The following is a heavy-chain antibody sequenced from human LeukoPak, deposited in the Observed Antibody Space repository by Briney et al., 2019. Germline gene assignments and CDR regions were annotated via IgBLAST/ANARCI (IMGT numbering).Heavy chain of an antibody. J-gene: IGHJ4*02. CDR1: GFTFSSYA. D-gene: IGHD4-17*01. Sequence: GGSLRLSCAASGFTFSSYAMSWVRQAPGKGLEWVSGISESGGGTYYAGSVKGRFTTSRDNSKNTLYLQMNSLRAEDTAVYYCARVGNDYGDYHFDYWGQGTLVTVSS. V-gene: IGHV3-23*01. CDR3: ARVGNDYGDYHFDY. CDR2: ISESGGGT.